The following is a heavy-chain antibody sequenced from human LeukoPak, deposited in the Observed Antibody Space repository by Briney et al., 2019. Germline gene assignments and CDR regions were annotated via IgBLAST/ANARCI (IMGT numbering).Heavy chain of an antibody. CDR2: IYYSGST. CDR1: GGSISSYY. D-gene: IGHD2-21*02. Sequence: SETLSLTCTVSGGSISSYYWSWIRQPPGKGLEWIGYIYYSGSTNYNPSLKSRVTISVDTSKNQFSLKLSPATAADTAVYYCARGVTDFDYWGQGTLVTVSS. CDR3: ARGVTDFDY. J-gene: IGHJ4*02. V-gene: IGHV4-59*01.